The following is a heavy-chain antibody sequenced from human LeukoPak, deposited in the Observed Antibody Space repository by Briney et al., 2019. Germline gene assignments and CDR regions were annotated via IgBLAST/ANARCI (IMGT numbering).Heavy chain of an antibody. V-gene: IGHV1-2*02. J-gene: IGHJ4*02. CDR3: ARDSYYYGSRYY. CDR1: GYTFTSYY. Sequence: GASVKVSCKASGYTFTSYYMHWVRQAPGQGLEWMGWINPNSGGTNYAQKFQGRVTMTRDTSISTAYMELSRLRSDDTAVYYCARDSYYYGSRYYWGQGTLVTVYS. D-gene: IGHD3-10*01. CDR2: INPNSGGT.